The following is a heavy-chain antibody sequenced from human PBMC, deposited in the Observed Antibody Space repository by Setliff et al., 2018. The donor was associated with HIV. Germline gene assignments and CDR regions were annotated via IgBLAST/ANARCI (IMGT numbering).Heavy chain of an antibody. CDR3: ARDGHTVEADGLPPSNC. Sequence: PSETLSLTCTVSGASISGFYWSWIRQPPGKGLQWIGYIYTSGPTNYNPSLESRVTISVDTSKNQLSLRLTSVTAADTAVFKCARDGHTVEADGLPPSNCWGQGTLVTVSS. CDR1: GASISGFY. J-gene: IGHJ4*02. V-gene: IGHV4-4*08. D-gene: IGHD1-26*01. CDR2: IYTSGPT.